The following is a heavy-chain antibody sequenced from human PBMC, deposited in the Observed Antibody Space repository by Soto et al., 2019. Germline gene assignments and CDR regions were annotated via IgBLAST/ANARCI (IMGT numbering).Heavy chain of an antibody. J-gene: IGHJ4*02. Sequence: ASVKVSCKASGGTFSSYAISWVRQAPGQGLEWMGGIIPIFGTANYAQKFQGRVTITADESTSTAYMELSSLRSEDTSVYYCARDQIGEARYYFDYWGQGTLVTVSS. V-gene: IGHV1-69*13. CDR3: ARDQIGEARYYFDY. CDR1: GGTFSSYA. CDR2: IIPIFGTA.